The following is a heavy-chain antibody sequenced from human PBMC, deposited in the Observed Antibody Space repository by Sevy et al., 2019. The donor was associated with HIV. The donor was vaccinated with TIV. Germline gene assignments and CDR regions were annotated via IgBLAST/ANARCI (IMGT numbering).Heavy chain of an antibody. CDR2: INHSGST. CDR1: GGSFSGYY. D-gene: IGHD1-26*01. J-gene: IGHJ4*02. CDR3: ARARWGSGSYYREPCYFDY. V-gene: IGHV4-34*01. Sequence: SETLSLTCAVYGGSFSGYYWSWIRQPPGKGLEWIGEINHSGSTNYNPSLKSRVTISVDTSKNQFSLKLSSVTAADTAVYYCARARWGSGSYYREPCYFDYWGQGTLVTVSS.